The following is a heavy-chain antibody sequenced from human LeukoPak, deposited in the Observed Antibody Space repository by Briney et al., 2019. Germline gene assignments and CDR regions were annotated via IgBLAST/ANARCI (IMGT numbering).Heavy chain of an antibody. J-gene: IGHJ4*02. V-gene: IGHV3-23*01. CDR3: AKGVGTNKGGYYFDY. D-gene: IGHD1-26*01. Sequence: GGSLRLSCAASGFAFSSFAMSWVRQAPGKGLDWVSSISGSGGSTYYADSVKGRFTISRDSSKNTLYLQMNSLRAGDTAVYYCAKGVGTNKGGYYFDYWGQGTPVTVSS. CDR1: GFAFSSFA. CDR2: ISGSGGST.